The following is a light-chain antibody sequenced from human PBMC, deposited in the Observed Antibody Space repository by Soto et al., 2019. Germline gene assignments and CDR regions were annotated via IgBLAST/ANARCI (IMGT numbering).Light chain of an antibody. CDR2: GAS. J-gene: IGKJ1*01. V-gene: IGKV3-15*01. Sequence: EIVMTQSQATLSVSPGERATLSCRASQSVSSNLAWYQKKPGQAPRLLIYGASTRATGIPARFSGSGSGTEFALTCSSLQSDDFAGYYCQQYNKWHKTFGQGTKVEI. CDR3: QQYNKWHKT. CDR1: QSVSSN.